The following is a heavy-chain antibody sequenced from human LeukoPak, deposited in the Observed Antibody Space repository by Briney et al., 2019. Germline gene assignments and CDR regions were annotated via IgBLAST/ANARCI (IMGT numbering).Heavy chain of an antibody. CDR3: ARAVGLLLPPFDY. Sequence: GRSLRLSCAASGFTSSSYAMHWVRQAPGKGLEWVAVISYDGSNKYYADSVKGRFSISRDNSKNTLYLQMNSLRAEDTAVYYCARAVGLLLPPFDYWGQGTLVTVSS. V-gene: IGHV3-30*04. D-gene: IGHD3-10*01. J-gene: IGHJ4*02. CDR1: GFTSSSYA. CDR2: ISYDGSNK.